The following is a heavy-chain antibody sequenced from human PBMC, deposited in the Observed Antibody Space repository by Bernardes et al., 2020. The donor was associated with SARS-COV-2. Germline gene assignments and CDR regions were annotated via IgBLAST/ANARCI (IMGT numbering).Heavy chain of an antibody. J-gene: IGHJ4*02. D-gene: IGHD3-3*01. CDR2: LGFVRGDI. CDR1: GFTFSTYK. V-gene: IGHV3-64*01. Sequence: GGSLRLSCAASGFTFSTYKMHWVRRTPGKGLDSVGGLGFVRGDIFYGSSAKGRFTISRDDSKNTLYLQVDSLRPEDMGVYYCVREDSFGTADYWGRGTLVTVSS. CDR3: VREDSFGTADY.